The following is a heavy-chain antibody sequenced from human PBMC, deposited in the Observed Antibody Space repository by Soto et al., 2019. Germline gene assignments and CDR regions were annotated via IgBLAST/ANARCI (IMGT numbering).Heavy chain of an antibody. CDR1: GYTFTSYG. CDR2: ISAHNGNT. Sequence: QVHLVQSGAEVKKPGASVKVSCKASGYTFTSYGITWLRQAPGQGLEWMGWISAHNGNTDYAQKLQGRVIVTRDTSTSTAYMELRSLRSAYTAVYYCARVRYGDYWGQGALVTGSS. CDR3: ARVRYGDY. V-gene: IGHV1-18*01. D-gene: IGHD1-1*01. J-gene: IGHJ4*02.